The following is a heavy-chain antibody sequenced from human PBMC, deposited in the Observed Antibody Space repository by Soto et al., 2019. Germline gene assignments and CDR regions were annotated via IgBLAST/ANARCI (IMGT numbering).Heavy chain of an antibody. J-gene: IGHJ5*02. Sequence: QVQLVQSGAEVMKPGSSVKVSCKASGGTFSSYAVSWVRQAPGQGLEWLGGIIPIYGTGSYAQKFQGRVSITADESTSMVYMEVNSLTSEDTAIYYCARAVRGVGGVNFFGWFDPWGQGTQVTVSS. V-gene: IGHV1-69*01. CDR1: GGTFSSYA. D-gene: IGHD3-3*01. CDR2: IIPIYGTG. CDR3: ARAVRGVGGVNFFGWFDP.